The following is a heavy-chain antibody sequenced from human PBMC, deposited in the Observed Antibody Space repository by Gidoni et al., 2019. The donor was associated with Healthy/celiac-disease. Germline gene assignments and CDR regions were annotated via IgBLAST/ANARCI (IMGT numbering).Heavy chain of an antibody. CDR2: IYHSGST. Sequence: QVQLQESGPGLVKPSGTLSLTCAVSGGSISSGNWWSWVRQPPGKGLEWIGEIYHSGSTNYNPSLKSLVTISVDKSKNQFSLKLSAVTAADTAVYYCARVGFSDTAMGHAFDIWGQGTMVTVSS. J-gene: IGHJ3*02. V-gene: IGHV4-4*02. D-gene: IGHD5-18*01. CDR3: ARVGFSDTAMGHAFDI. CDR1: GGSISSGNW.